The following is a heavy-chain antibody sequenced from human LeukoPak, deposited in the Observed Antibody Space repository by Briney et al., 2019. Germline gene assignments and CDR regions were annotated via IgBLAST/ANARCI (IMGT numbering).Heavy chain of an antibody. CDR2: ISSSGSTI. D-gene: IGHD3-10*01. CDR1: GFTFSSYE. Sequence: GGSLRLSCAASGFTFSSYEMNWVRQAPGKGLEWVSYISSSGSTIYYADSVKGRFTISRDNAKNSLYLQMNSLRAEDTAVYYCARGGSTYGSGVDYWGQGTLVTVSS. V-gene: IGHV3-48*03. CDR3: ARGGSTYGSGVDY. J-gene: IGHJ4*02.